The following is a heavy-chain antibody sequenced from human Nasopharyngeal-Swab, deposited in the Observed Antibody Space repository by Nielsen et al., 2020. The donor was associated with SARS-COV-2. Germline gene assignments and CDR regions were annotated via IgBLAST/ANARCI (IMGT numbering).Heavy chain of an antibody. J-gene: IGHJ5*02. Sequence: ASVKVSCKVSGYTLTELSMHWVRQAPGKGLEWMGGFDPEDGETIYAQKFQGRVTMTEDTSTDTAYMELSSLGSEDTAVYYCATDPGPRVRLGQNWFDPWGQGTLVTVSS. V-gene: IGHV1-24*01. D-gene: IGHD1-26*01. CDR2: FDPEDGET. CDR3: ATDPGPRVRLGQNWFDP. CDR1: GYTLTELS.